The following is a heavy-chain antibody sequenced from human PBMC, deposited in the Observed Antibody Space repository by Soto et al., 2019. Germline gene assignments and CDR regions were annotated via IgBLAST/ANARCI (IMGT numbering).Heavy chain of an antibody. CDR2: IYYSGST. CDR3: ARKDCSGGSCYFGVLTWFDL. V-gene: IGHV4-39*01. CDR1: GGSISSSSYY. D-gene: IGHD2-15*01. J-gene: IGHJ5*02. Sequence: SETLSLTCTVSGGSISSSSYYWGWIRQPPGKGLEWIGSIYYSGSTYYNPSLKSRVTISVDTSKNQFSLKLSSVTAADTAVYYCARKDCSGGSCYFGVLTWFDLWGQGTLVTVS.